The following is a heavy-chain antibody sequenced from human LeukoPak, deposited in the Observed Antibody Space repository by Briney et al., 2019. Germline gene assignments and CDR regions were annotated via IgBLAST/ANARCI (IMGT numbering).Heavy chain of an antibody. CDR1: GGSISTYY. V-gene: IGHV4-59*01. CDR2: IYYSGST. J-gene: IGHJ4*02. Sequence: PSETLSLTCAVSGGSISTYYWSWIRQPPGKGLEWIGYIYYSGSTNYNPSLKSRVTISVDTSKNQFSLKLSSVTAADTAVYYCARDRGDGYKSWGQGTLVTVSS. D-gene: IGHD5-24*01. CDR3: ARDRGDGYKS.